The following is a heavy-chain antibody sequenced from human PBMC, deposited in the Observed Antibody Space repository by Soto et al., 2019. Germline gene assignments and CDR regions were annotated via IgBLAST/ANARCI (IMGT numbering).Heavy chain of an antibody. CDR2: IRQDGGDK. CDR1: GFTFSNYW. J-gene: IGHJ2*01. CDR3: ARIDCGGNCYSRSWYFDI. D-gene: IGHD2-21*02. Sequence: ELQLVESGGGLVQPGGSLRLSCAALGFTFSNYWMGRVRQAPGKGLEWVANIRQDGGDKRDLDSVKGRFTISRDNAQNSLYLQMNSLRAEDTAVYYCARIDCGGNCYSRSWYFDIWGRGTRVTVSS. V-gene: IGHV3-7*03.